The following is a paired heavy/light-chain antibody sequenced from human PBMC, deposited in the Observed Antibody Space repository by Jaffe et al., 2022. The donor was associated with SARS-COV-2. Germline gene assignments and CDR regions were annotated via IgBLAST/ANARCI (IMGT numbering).Heavy chain of an antibody. CDR1: GFTFDDYA. Sequence: EVQLVESGGGVVQPGGSVRLSCADSGFTFDDYAMHWVRQAPGKGLEWISLISGDGGSTYYADSVKGRFTVSRDNSKNSLYLQMNSLRTEDTAFYYCTKDGARDWAYNWFDPWGQGTLVTVSS. CDR3: TKDGARDWAYNWFDP. J-gene: IGHJ5*02. D-gene: IGHD2-21*02. CDR2: ISGDGGST. V-gene: IGHV3-43*02.
Light chain of an antibody. V-gene: IGLV3-9*01. CDR2: RDS. CDR1: NIGRKN. CDR3: QVWDANTGV. Sequence: SYELIQPLSVSVALGQTATITCGGNNIGRKNVHWYQQKAGQAPVVVIYRDSNRPSGIPERFSGSNSGNTATLTISRAQAGDEADYYCQVWDANTGVFGGGTQLTVL. J-gene: IGLJ3*02.